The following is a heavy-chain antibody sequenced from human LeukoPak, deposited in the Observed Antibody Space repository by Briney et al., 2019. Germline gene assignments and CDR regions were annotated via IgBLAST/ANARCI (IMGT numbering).Heavy chain of an antibody. D-gene: IGHD6-13*01. Sequence: SETLSVTCAVYGGSFSGYYWSWIRQPPGKGLEWIGEINHSGSTNYNPSLKSRVTISVDTSKNQFSLKLSSVTAADTAVYYCARGGSSSWTTHYYYYYGMDVWGQGTTVTVSS. CDR1: GGSFSGYY. V-gene: IGHV4-34*01. J-gene: IGHJ6*02. CDR3: ARGGSSSWTTHYYYYYGMDV. CDR2: INHSGST.